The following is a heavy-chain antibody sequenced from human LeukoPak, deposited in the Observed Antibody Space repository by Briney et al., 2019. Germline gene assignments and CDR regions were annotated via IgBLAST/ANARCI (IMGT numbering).Heavy chain of an antibody. CDR3: ARHGTTVTRTGWFDP. CDR2: ICYSGST. J-gene: IGHJ5*02. V-gene: IGHV4-39*01. D-gene: IGHD4-17*01. CDR1: GGSISSSSYY. Sequence: PSETLSLTCTVSGGSISSSSYYWGWIRQPPGKGLEWIGSICYSGSTYYNPSLKSRVTISVDTSKNQFSLKLSSVTAAGTAVYYCARHGTTVTRTGWFDPWGQGTLVTVSS.